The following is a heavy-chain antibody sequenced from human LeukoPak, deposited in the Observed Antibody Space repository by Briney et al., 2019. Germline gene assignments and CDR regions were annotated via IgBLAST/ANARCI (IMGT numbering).Heavy chain of an antibody. D-gene: IGHD1-1*01. Sequence: GGSLRLSCAASGFTFSDYYMSWIRQAPGKGLEWVSYIGSSSTTMYYADSVKGRFTISRDNAKNALYLQMNNVRAEDTAIYYCAREGTGDGFDIWGQGTMVTVSS. CDR2: IGSSSTTM. CDR1: GFTFSDYY. CDR3: AREGTGDGFDI. V-gene: IGHV3-11*04. J-gene: IGHJ3*02.